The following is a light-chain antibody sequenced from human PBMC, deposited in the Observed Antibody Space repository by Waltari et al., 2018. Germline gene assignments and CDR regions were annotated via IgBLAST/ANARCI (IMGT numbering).Light chain of an antibody. J-gene: IGLJ1*01. CDR3: YSAADNNVGV. Sequence: SYELTQPSSVSVSPGQTASITCSGDLLAKKTYARCFQQKPGRAPGLVIFKVNARPSGIPGRFSGSSSGTSVTLTISGAQVEDEADYYCYSAADNNVGVFGPGTKVTVL. CDR2: KVN. CDR1: LLAKKTY. V-gene: IGLV3-27*01.